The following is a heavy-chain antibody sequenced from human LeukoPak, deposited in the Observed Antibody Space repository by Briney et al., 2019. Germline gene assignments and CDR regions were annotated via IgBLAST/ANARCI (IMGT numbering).Heavy chain of an antibody. Sequence: PGGSLRLSCAASGFSFSTYDMSWVRQAPGKGLEWVSDFRGSGGNTYYADSVKGRFTISRDNSKNTLYLQMSSLRVDDTAIYYCVKGSTRLDVYSRCFFDYWGQGTLVTVSS. V-gene: IGHV3-23*01. J-gene: IGHJ4*02. D-gene: IGHD5-24*01. CDR1: GFSFSTYD. CDR3: VKGSTRLDVYSRCFFDY. CDR2: FRGSGGNT.